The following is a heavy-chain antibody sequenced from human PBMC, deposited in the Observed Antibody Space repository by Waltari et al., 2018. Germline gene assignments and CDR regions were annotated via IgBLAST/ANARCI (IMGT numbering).Heavy chain of an antibody. CDR3: TRHSQDY. CDR2: IRSKASSYAT. J-gene: IGHJ4*02. V-gene: IGHV3-73*02. CDR1: GFTFSGSA. Sequence: EVKLVESGGGLVQPGESLKLSCAATGFTFSGSAINWVRQASGKGLEWVGRIRSKASSYATAYAESVKGRFTISRDDSKNTAYLQMNSLKTEDTAVYYCTRHSQDYWGQGTLVTVSS.